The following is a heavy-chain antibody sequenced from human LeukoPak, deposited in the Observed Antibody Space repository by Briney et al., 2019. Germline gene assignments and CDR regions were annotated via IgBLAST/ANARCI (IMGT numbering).Heavy chain of an antibody. Sequence: PSETLSLNCSVYGGSLSGFYWSWIRQAPGKGLEWIWEIHHSGRTSHNPSLKSRVTMSVDTSTNQFSLKMSAVTAADTAVYYCARAPGYYYDSSGYCLDYWGQGSMVTVSS. CDR3: ARAPGYYYDSSGYCLDY. J-gene: IGHJ4*02. CDR2: IHHSGRT. V-gene: IGHV4-34*01. CDR1: GGSLSGFY. D-gene: IGHD3-22*01.